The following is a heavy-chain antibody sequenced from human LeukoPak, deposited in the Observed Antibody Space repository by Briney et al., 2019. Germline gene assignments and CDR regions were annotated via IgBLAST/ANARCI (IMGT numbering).Heavy chain of an antibody. CDR2: ISGSGGST. Sequence: GGSLRLSCAASGFTFSSYAMSWVRQAPGKGLGWVSAISGSGGSTYYADSVKGRFTISRDNSKNTLYLQMNSLRAEDTALYYCAKVERNWNFDYWGQGTLVTVSS. J-gene: IGHJ4*02. V-gene: IGHV3-23*01. CDR1: GFTFSSYA. D-gene: IGHD1-1*01. CDR3: AKVERNWNFDY.